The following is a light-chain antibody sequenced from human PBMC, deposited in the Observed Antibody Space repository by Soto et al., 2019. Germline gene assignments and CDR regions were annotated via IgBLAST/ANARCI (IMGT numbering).Light chain of an antibody. CDR2: EVS. CDR3: QSYDTSLSGPL. CDR1: SSDVGSYNF. J-gene: IGLJ2*01. V-gene: IGLV2-14*01. Sequence: QSALTQPASVSGSPGQSITISCTGASSDVGSYNFVSWYQQLPGKAPKLMIYEVSNRPSGVSNRFSGSKSGNTASLTISGLQAEDEADYYCQSYDTSLSGPLFGGGTKLTVL.